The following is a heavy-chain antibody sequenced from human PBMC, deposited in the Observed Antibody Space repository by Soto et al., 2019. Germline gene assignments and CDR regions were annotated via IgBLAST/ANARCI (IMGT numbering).Heavy chain of an antibody. D-gene: IGHD2-15*01. Sequence: ASVKVSCKASGYTFTSYGISWVRQAPGQGLDWMGWISAYNGNTRYAQDLQGRVTMTTDTSTSTAYMELRSLRSDDTAVYYCARFSGGSYNTYYFYYGMDVWGQGTTVTVSS. V-gene: IGHV1-18*01. CDR2: ISAYNGNT. J-gene: IGHJ6*02. CDR3: ARFSGGSYNTYYFYYGMDV. CDR1: GYTFTSYG.